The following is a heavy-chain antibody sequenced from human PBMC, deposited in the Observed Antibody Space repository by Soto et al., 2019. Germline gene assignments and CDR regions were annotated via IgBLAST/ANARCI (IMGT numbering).Heavy chain of an antibody. CDR2: INHSGST. J-gene: IGHJ5*02. CDR3: ARRMITMVRGVIGPRTYNWFDP. Sequence: SETLSLTCAVYGGSFSGYYWSWIRQPPGKGLEWIGEINHSGSTNYNPSLKSRVTISVDTSKNQFSLKLSSVTAADTAVYYCARRMITMVRGVIGPRTYNWFDPWGQGTLVTVSS. V-gene: IGHV4-34*01. D-gene: IGHD3-10*01. CDR1: GGSFSGYY.